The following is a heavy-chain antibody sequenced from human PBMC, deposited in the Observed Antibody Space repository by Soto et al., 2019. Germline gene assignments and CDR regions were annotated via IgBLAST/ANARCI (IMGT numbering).Heavy chain of an antibody. CDR1: GGSISSSSYY. CDR3: ARHYSSGSRNWFDP. D-gene: IGHD6-19*01. J-gene: IGHJ5*02. V-gene: IGHV4-39*01. CDR2: IYYSGST. Sequence: SETLSLTCTVSGGSISSSSYYWGWIRQPPGKGLEWIGSIYYSGSTYYNPSLRSRVTISVDTSKNQFSLKLSSVTAADTAVFYCARHYSSGSRNWFDPWGQGTLATVSS.